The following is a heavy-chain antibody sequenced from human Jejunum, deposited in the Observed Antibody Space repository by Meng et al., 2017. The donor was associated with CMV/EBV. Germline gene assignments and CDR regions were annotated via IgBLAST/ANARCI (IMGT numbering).Heavy chain of an antibody. CDR3: AKDVGY. CDR1: GFTFSNYG. V-gene: IGHV3-30*02. D-gene: IGHD1-26*01. J-gene: IGHJ4*02. Sequence: VQLVGSGGGLVQPGGSLRVSCAGSGFTFSNYGIHWVRQAPGKGLEWVAFIEHAGSNKYYADSVKGRFTISRDNSKNTLYLQMNSLRVEDTAVYYCAKDVGYWGQGTLVTVSS. CDR2: IEHAGSNK.